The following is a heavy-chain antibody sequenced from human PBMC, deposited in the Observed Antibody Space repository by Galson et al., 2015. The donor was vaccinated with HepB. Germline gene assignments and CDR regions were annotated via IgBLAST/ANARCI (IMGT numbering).Heavy chain of an antibody. D-gene: IGHD2-2*01. V-gene: IGHV4-59*01. Sequence: VQLQESGPGLVKPSQTLSLTCPVPGHSILNYYWTWTRQPPAKGLEWIGYVYDSGSTNYSPSLRSRVTISVDTSKRQFSLKLTSVTAADTAVYYCARGFASTWYYFDYWGQGILATVSS. CDR2: VYDSGST. CDR3: ARGFASTWYYFDY. CDR1: GHSILNYY. J-gene: IGHJ4*02.